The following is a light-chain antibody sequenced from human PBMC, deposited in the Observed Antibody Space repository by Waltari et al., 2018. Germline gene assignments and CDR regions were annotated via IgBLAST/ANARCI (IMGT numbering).Light chain of an antibody. Sequence: EIVMTQSPATLSVSPGEAATLSCRASRAIANNLDWYQQKPGQPLRLLIYDASTRATGIPARFSGSCSGTEFTLTITSMQSEDSAVYFCQQFNTGYSFGQGTKLEIK. V-gene: IGKV3-15*01. CDR2: DAS. CDR3: QQFNTGYS. CDR1: RAIANN. J-gene: IGKJ2*01.